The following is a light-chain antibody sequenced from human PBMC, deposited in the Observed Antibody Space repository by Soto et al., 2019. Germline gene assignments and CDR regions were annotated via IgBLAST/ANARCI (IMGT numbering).Light chain of an antibody. Sequence: QSVLTQPASVSGSPGQSITISCTGTSSDIGSYNLVSWYQQHPGKAPKLIIYEGNKRPSGVSNRFSGSKSGNTDSLTISGLQAEDEADYYCCSYAGSSTWVFGGGTQLTVL. J-gene: IGLJ3*02. CDR3: CSYAGSSTWV. CDR1: SSDIGSYNL. CDR2: EGN. V-gene: IGLV2-23*01.